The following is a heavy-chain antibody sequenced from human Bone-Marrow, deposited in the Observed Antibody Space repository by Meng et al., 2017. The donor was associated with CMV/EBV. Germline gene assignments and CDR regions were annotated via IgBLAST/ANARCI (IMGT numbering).Heavy chain of an antibody. J-gene: IGHJ3*01. D-gene: IGHD6-6*01. CDR3: ALMGYSTSSGGFDV. CDR2: ISSSSSYI. V-gene: IGHV3-21*01. CDR1: GFTFSSYS. Sequence: GESLKISCAASGFTFSSYSMNWVRQAPGKGLEWVSSISSSSSYIYYADSVKGRFTISRDNANNLLYLQMNSLRVEDSAVYYCALMGYSTSSGGFDVWGQGTMVTVSS.